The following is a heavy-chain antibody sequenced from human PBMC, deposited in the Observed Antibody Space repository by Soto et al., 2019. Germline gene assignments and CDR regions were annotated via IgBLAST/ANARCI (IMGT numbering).Heavy chain of an antibody. CDR1: GGSISSSSYY. Sequence: PSETLSLTCTVSGGSISSSSYYWGWIRQPPGKGLEWIGFISYSGSTYYSTSLKSRVTISVDTSKGQFSLNLSFVTAADTAVYYCATMGTPATGLYFFDYWGQGALVTVSA. CDR2: ISYSGST. V-gene: IGHV4-30-4*08. D-gene: IGHD2-15*01. CDR3: ATMGTPATGLYFFDY. J-gene: IGHJ4*02.